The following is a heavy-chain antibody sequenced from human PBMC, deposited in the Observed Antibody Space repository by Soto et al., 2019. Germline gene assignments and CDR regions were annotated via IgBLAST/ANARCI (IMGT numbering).Heavy chain of an antibody. D-gene: IGHD6-6*01. CDR1: GFTFRTYA. CDR2: IWYDGSNK. V-gene: IGHV3-33*01. J-gene: IGHJ4*02. CDR3: ARDYSRSSGRMVDY. Sequence: QVQLVESGGGVVQSGRSLRLSCAASGFTFRTYAMQWVRQAPGKGLEWVAVIWYDGSNKYYGDSVKGRFTISRDNSKNTLYLQMNSLRLEDTAIYYCARDYSRSSGRMVDYWGQGTLVTVSS.